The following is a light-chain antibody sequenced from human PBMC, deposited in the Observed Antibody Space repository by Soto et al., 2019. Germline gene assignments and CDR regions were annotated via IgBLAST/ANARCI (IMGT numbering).Light chain of an antibody. Sequence: EIVLTQSPDTLSLSPGESATLSCRASHSVRSSYLAWYQQTPGQTPRLLIYAASSRATGIPDRFSGSGSGTDFSLTISRLEAEDFAVYYCQQYGSSPRTFGQGTKV. CDR2: AAS. CDR3: QQYGSSPRT. CDR1: HSVRSSY. V-gene: IGKV3-20*01. J-gene: IGKJ1*01.